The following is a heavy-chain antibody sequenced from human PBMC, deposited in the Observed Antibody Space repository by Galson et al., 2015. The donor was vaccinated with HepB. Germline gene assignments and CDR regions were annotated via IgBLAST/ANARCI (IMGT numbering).Heavy chain of an antibody. J-gene: IGHJ4*02. CDR2: ISSRSNYI. CDR1: GLTFTSYS. V-gene: IGHV3-21*01. CDR3: ARGEDTNGAPNY. Sequence: SLRLSCAVSGLTFTSYSMNWVRQAPGKGLEWVSSISSRSNYIYYANSVKGRFTISRDNAKNSLYLQLNSLRAEDTAVYYCARGEDTNGAPNYWGQGTLVTVSS. D-gene: IGHD2-15*01.